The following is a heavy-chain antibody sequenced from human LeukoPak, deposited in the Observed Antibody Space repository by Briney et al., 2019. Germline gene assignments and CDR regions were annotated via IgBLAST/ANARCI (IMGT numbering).Heavy chain of an antibody. V-gene: IGHV3-30-3*01. Sequence: GRSLRLSCAASGFTFSSYAIHWVRQAPGKGLEWVAVISYDGSNKYYADSVKGRFTISRDNSENTLYLQMNSLRAEDTAVYYCAKDQIKGRSSYGYMIDYWGQGTLVTVSS. CDR3: AKDQIKGRSSYGYMIDY. CDR2: ISYDGSNK. CDR1: GFTFSSYA. D-gene: IGHD5-18*01. J-gene: IGHJ4*02.